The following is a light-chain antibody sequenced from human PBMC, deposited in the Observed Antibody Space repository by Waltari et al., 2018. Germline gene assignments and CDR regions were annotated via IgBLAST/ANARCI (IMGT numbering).Light chain of an antibody. J-gene: IGKJ1*01. CDR1: QSVSSN. CDR3: QQYSNWPRT. Sequence: EIVMTQSPATLSVSPGERATLSCRASQSVSSNLAWYQQKPGQAPRLLIYGASTRATGIPARFSGSGSGTEFTLTISSMQSEDFAVYYCQQYSNWPRTFGQGTKVE. V-gene: IGKV3-15*01. CDR2: GAS.